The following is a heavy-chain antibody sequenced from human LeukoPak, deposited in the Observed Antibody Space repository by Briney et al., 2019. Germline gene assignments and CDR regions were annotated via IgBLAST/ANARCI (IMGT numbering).Heavy chain of an antibody. J-gene: IGHJ4*02. V-gene: IGHV3-23*01. CDR3: ANRGYYYDSSGYYSSYYFDY. CDR2: ISGSGGST. Sequence: GGSLRLSCAASGFTFSSYAMSWVRQAPGKGLEWVSAISGSGGSTYYADSVKGRFTISRDNSKNTLYLQMNSLRAEDTAVHYCANRGYYYDSSGYYSSYYFDYWGQGTLVTVSS. CDR1: GFTFSSYA. D-gene: IGHD3-22*01.